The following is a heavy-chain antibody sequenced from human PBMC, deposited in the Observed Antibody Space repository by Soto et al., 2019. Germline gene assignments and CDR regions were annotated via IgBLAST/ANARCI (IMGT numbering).Heavy chain of an antibody. Sequence: SETLSLTCTVSGGSMIAYYWNWMRQPPGKGRQWVGYTYYSGSTTNNPSLKSRVTISVDSSKNQHSLKLDSVAPADTAVYYCARVRGTAGKRYFDYWGPGTLVTVSS. CDR2: TYYSGST. V-gene: IGHV4-59*01. J-gene: IGHJ4*02. D-gene: IGHD6-13*01. CDR3: ARVRGTAGKRYFDY. CDR1: GGSMIAYY.